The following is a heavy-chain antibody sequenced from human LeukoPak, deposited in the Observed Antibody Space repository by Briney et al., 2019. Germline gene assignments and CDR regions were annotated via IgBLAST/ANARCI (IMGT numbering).Heavy chain of an antibody. Sequence: TGRVPGGTSRSCKYYWGRIHQPPGKGLEWIGSIYDSGSTYYNPSLKCRVTISVDTSKNQFSLKLNSVTAADTAVYYCARHYGPWGQGTLVTVSS. CDR2: IYDSGST. CDR1: GGTSRSCKYY. J-gene: IGHJ5*02. D-gene: IGHD3-10*01. CDR3: ARHYGP. V-gene: IGHV4-39*01.